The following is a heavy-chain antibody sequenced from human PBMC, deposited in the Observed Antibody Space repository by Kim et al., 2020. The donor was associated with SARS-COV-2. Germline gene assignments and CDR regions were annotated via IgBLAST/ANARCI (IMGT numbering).Heavy chain of an antibody. D-gene: IGHD2-2*01. J-gene: IGHJ4*02. V-gene: IGHV3-7*01. CDR2: RDQ. Sequence: RDQYYGDSVKGRFTVSRDNAKNSLFLQMNSLGADDTAVYYCAGTTSSGGTFWGQGTLVTVSS. CDR3: AGTTSSGGTF.